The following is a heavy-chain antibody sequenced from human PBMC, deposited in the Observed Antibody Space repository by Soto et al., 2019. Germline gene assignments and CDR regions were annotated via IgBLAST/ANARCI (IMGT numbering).Heavy chain of an antibody. Sequence: SETLSLTCTVSGGSISSGDYYWSWIRQPPGKGLEWIGYVYYSGSTYYNPSLKSRVTISVDTSKNQFSLKLSSVTAADTAVYYCARGSLEWLFSWFDPWGQGTLVTVSS. CDR2: VYYSGST. V-gene: IGHV4-30-4*01. D-gene: IGHD3-3*01. J-gene: IGHJ5*02. CDR3: ARGSLEWLFSWFDP. CDR1: GGSISSGDYY.